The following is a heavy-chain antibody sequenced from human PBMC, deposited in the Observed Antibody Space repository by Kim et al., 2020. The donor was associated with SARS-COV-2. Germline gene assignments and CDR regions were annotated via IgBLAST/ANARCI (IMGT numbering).Heavy chain of an antibody. Sequence: DGSSTRYADSVKGRFTISRDNAKNTLYLQMDSLGAEETAVYFCARPGLLVWGPGTLVTVSS. CDR3: ARPGLLV. V-gene: IGHV3-74*01. CDR2: DGSST. J-gene: IGHJ4*02. D-gene: IGHD2-15*01.